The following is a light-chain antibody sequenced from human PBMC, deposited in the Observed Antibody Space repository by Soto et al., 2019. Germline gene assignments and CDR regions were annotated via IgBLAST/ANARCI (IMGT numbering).Light chain of an antibody. CDR1: QSVSSS. CDR2: GAS. CDR3: QQYNNWWT. J-gene: IGKJ1*01. Sequence: EVVMTQSPATLSLSPGERATLSCRASQSVSSSLAWYQQKPGQAPRLLIYGASTRAAGIPDRFSGSGSETECTLTISSLQAEDSPIYYCQQYNNWWTFGQGTKVEIK. V-gene: IGKV3-15*01.